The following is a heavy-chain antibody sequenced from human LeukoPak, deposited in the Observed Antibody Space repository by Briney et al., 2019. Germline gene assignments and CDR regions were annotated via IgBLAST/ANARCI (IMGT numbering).Heavy chain of an antibody. D-gene: IGHD5-18*01. J-gene: IGHJ3*02. CDR1: RFSFSNAC. Sequence: PGGSLRLSCAASRFSFSNACMSWVRQAPGKGLEWVGRIKSKASGGTTGYAAPVKGRFAISREDRKNTLYLQMNSLKTEDAAVYYCTTEGYTYGYHSFDIWGEGTMVTVSS. V-gene: IGHV3-15*01. CDR2: IKSKASGGTT. CDR3: TTEGYTYGYHSFDI.